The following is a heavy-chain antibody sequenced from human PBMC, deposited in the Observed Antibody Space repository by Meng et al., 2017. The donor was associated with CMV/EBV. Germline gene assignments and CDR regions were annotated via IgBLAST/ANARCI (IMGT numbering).Heavy chain of an antibody. CDR2: ISSRSSYI. V-gene: IGHV3-21*01. CDR1: GFTFSSYS. Sequence: GESLKISCAASGFTFSSYSMNWVRQAPGKGLEWVSSISSRSSYIYYADSVKGRFTISRDNAKNSLYLQMNSLRAEDTAVYYCAYKTYRVDSSSWGPFDYWGQGTLVTVSS. J-gene: IGHJ4*02. CDR3: AYKTYRVDSSSWGPFDY. D-gene: IGHD6-13*01.